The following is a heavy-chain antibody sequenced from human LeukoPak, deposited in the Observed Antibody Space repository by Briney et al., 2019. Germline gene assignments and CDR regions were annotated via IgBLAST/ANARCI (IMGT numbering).Heavy chain of an antibody. D-gene: IGHD3-10*01. V-gene: IGHV4-59*04. CDR1: GGSISSYY. Sequence: PSETLSLTCTVSGGSISSYYWSWIRQPPGKGLEWIASINYSGSTYYNPSLKSRVTISVDTSENQFSLKLSSVTAADTAVYYCARYVVYGSGKYYFDYWGQGTLVTVSS. J-gene: IGHJ4*02. CDR3: ARYVVYGSGKYYFDY. CDR2: INYSGST.